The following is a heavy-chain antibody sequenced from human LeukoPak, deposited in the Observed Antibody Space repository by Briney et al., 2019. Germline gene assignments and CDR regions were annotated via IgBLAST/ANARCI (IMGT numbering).Heavy chain of an antibody. D-gene: IGHD2-21*01. CDR3: ARYCGGDCYGMDV. CDR2: IKQDGSEK. CDR1: GVTFSSYA. V-gene: IGHV3-7*01. Sequence: GGSLRLSCAASGVTFSSYAMSWVRQAPGKGLEWVANIKQDGSEKDYVDSVKGRFTISRDNAKNSLYLQMNSLRAEDTAVYYCARYCGGDCYGMDVWGQGTTVTVSS. J-gene: IGHJ6*02.